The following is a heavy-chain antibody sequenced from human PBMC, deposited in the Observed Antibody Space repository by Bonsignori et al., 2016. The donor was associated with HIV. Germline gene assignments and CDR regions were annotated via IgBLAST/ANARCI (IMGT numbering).Heavy chain of an antibody. Sequence: WIRQPPGKGLEWVGFIRSKAYGGTTEYAASVKGRFTISRDDSKSIAYLQMNSLKTEDTAVYYCTRVRGGGSGWYWHYYYYYMDVWGKGTTVTVSS. V-gene: IGHV3-49*02. CDR2: IRSKAYGGTT. CDR3: TRVRGGGSGWYWHYYYYYMDV. D-gene: IGHD6-19*01. J-gene: IGHJ6*03.